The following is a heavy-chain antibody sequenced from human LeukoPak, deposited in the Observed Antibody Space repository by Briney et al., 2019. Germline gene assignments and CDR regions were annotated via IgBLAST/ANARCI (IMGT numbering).Heavy chain of an antibody. D-gene: IGHD4-23*01. V-gene: IGHV3-74*01. CDR3: VRGKLVNAVGHFDN. CDR1: GFTFSNYW. CDR2: INTDESHI. Sequence: GGSLRLSCAASGFTFSNYWMHWVRQAPGKGLVWVSRINTDESHINYADSVKGRFTISRDNAKNTLYLQMNSLRVEDTGVYYCVRGKLVNAVGHFDNWGQGTLVTVSS. J-gene: IGHJ4*02.